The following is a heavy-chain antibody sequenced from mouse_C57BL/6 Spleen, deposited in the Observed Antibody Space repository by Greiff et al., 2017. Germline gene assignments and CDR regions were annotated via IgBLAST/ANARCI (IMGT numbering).Heavy chain of an antibody. D-gene: IGHD2-2*01. V-gene: IGHV1-61*01. CDR2: IYPSDSET. CDR3: ARSVDGYDLGY. J-gene: IGHJ2*01. CDR1: DYTFTSYW. Sequence: QVQLKQPGAELVRPGSSVKLSCKASDYTFTSYWMDWVKQRPGQGLEWIGNIYPSDSETHYNQKFKDKATLTVDKSSSTAYMQLSSLTSEDSAVYYCARSVDGYDLGYWGQGTTLTVSS.